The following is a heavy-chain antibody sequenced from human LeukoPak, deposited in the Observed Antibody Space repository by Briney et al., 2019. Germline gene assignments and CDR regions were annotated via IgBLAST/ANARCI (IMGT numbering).Heavy chain of an antibody. V-gene: IGHV3-23*01. D-gene: IGHD2-15*01. CDR1: GFTFSSYA. J-gene: IGHJ4*02. CDR2: ISGSGGST. Sequence: GGSLRLSCAASGFTFSSYAMSWVRQAPGKGLEWVSAISGSGGSTYYADSVKGRFTISRDNSKNTLCLQMNSLRAEDTAVYYCAKVGNHSPVFDYWGQGTLATVSS. CDR3: AKVGNHSPVFDY.